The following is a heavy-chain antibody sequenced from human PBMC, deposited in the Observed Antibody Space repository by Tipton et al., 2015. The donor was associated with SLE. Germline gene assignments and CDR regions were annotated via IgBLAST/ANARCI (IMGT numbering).Heavy chain of an antibody. CDR1: GFMFRSYW. Sequence: SLRLSCAASGFMFRSYWMNWVRQAPGKGLEWISYIGSSGTTMDYADSVKGRFTISRDNAKNSVYLQMNSLRAEDTAIYYCTTVVVVLMGFVYWGQGSLVTVSS. CDR3: TTVVVVLMGFVY. CDR2: IGSSGTTM. J-gene: IGHJ4*02. D-gene: IGHD2-21*01. V-gene: IGHV3-48*03.